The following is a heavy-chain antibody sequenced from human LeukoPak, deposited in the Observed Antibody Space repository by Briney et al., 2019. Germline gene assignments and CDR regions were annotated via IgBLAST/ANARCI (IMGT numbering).Heavy chain of an antibody. D-gene: IGHD5-24*01. J-gene: IGHJ4*02. CDR2: IQHDGSNK. Sequence: GGSPKLSCATSGFIFSSYGMHWVRQAPGKGLEWVAFIQHDGSNKNYADSVKGRFTISRDNSKNTLYLQMSGLRAEDTAVYYCTKDRTYSGYTYGVSDYWGQGTLVTVSS. V-gene: IGHV3-30*02. CDR1: GFIFSSYG. CDR3: TKDRTYSGYTYGVSDY.